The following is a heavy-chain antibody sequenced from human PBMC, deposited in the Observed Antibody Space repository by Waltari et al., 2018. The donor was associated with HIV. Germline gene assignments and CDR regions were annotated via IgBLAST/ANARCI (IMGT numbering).Heavy chain of an antibody. J-gene: IGHJ6*02. Sequence: EEQLVESGGGLVQPGGSLRLSCAASGFTFNNYWMNWVRQAPGKGLEWVAHRKADGTESQYVDSVKGRFTISRDNAKNSLYLEMNSLRVEDTAVYYCAKGTTVTDYHYYGMDVWGQGTTVAVSS. V-gene: IGHV3-7*01. CDR2: RKADGTES. CDR1: GFTFNNYW. CDR3: AKGTTVTDYHYYGMDV. D-gene: IGHD4-17*01.